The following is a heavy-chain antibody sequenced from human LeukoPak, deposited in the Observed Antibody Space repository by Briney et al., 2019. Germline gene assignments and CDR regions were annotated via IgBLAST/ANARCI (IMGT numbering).Heavy chain of an antibody. CDR3: ARTTPGKTTAIAPFDY. CDR2: IYPGDSDT. CDR1: GYSFTSYW. D-gene: IGHD5-18*01. Sequence: PGESLKISCKGSGYSFTSYWIGWVRQMPGKGLEWMGIIYPGDSDTRYSPSFQGQVTISADKSISTAYLQWSSLKASDTAMYYCARTTPGKTTAIAPFDYWGQGTLVTVSS. J-gene: IGHJ4*02. V-gene: IGHV5-51*01.